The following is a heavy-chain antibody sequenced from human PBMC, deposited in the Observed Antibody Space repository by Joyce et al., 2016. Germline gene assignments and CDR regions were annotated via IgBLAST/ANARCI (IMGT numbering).Heavy chain of an antibody. D-gene: IGHD3-3*01. CDR1: GFTFKSYT. J-gene: IGHJ5*02. CDR3: ARNYDFWSGSPFDP. Sequence: EMPLVESGGGLVKPGGSLRLSCTGSGFTFKSYTMNWVRQAPGKGREWLSAIRSNRGYISYVEAVRGRLTISRDNAKNSLYLQMNTLRVEDTAVYDCARNYDFWSGSPFDPWGQGTQVTVSS. V-gene: IGHV3-21*01. CDR2: IRSNRGYI.